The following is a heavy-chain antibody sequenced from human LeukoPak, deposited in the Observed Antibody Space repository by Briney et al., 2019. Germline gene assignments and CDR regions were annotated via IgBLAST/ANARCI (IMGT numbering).Heavy chain of an antibody. D-gene: IGHD3-22*01. CDR2: ISGNGGIT. CDR1: GFTFSSYG. CDR3: AKSSGPGGYYYYGMDV. Sequence: GGSLRLSCAASGFTFSSYGMHWVRQAPGKGLEWVSGISGNGGITYYADSVRGRFTISRDNSKNTLYLQMNSLRAEDTAVYYCAKSSGPGGYYYYGMDVWGQGTTVTVSS. J-gene: IGHJ6*02. V-gene: IGHV3-23*01.